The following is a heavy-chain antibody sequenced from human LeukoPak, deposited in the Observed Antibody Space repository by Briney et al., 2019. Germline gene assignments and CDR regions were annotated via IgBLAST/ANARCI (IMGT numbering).Heavy chain of an antibody. CDR3: AKDRGVSSWYAFDI. Sequence: GGSLRLSCAASGFTFSSYGMHWVRQAPAKGLEWVAVISYDGSNKYYADSVKGRFTISRDNSKNTLYLQMNSLRAEDTAVYYCAKDRGVSSWYAFDIWGQGTMVTVSS. V-gene: IGHV3-30*18. CDR2: ISYDGSNK. CDR1: GFTFSSYG. J-gene: IGHJ3*02. D-gene: IGHD6-13*01.